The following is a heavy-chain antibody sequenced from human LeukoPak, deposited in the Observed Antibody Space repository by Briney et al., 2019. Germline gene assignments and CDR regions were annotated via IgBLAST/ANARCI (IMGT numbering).Heavy chain of an antibody. CDR3: AAQTTVVTPYFDY. J-gene: IGHJ4*02. CDR1: GFTFTISA. V-gene: IGHV1-58*01. Sequence: RASVKVSCKASGFTFTISAVQWVRQARGQRLERIGWIVVGSGNTNYAQKFQERVTITRDMSTSTAYMELSSLRSEDTAVYYCAAQTTVVTPYFDYWGQGTLVTVSS. D-gene: IGHD4-23*01. CDR2: IVVGSGNT.